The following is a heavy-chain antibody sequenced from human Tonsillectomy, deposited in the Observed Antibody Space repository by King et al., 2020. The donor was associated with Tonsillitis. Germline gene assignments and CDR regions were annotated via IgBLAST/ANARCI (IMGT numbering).Heavy chain of an antibody. J-gene: IGHJ4*02. CDR3: ARGGLNYDYVWGSYRLTSFDY. Sequence: VQLQESGSGLVKPSQTLSLTCAVSGGSISSGGYSWSWIRQPPGKGLEWIGYIYHSGSTYYNPSLKSRVTISVDRSKNQFSLKLSSVTAAETAVYYCARGGLNYDYVWGSYRLTSFDYWGQGTLVTVSS. D-gene: IGHD3-16*02. V-gene: IGHV4-30-2*01. CDR2: IYHSGST. CDR1: GGSISSGGYS.